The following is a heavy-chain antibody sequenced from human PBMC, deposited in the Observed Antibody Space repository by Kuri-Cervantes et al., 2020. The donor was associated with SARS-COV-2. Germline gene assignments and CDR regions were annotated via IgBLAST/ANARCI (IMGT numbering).Heavy chain of an antibody. CDR3: ARHTQGDN. V-gene: IGHV3-74*01. CDR2: INSDGSTT. J-gene: IGHJ4*02. Sequence: GGSLRLSCEASGFIFGDYGMTWVRQVPGKGLEWVSGINSDGSTTNYADSVKGRFTISRDNAKNMLYLQMNSLRAEDTAVYYCARHTQGDNWGQGALVTVSS. CDR1: GFIFGDYG.